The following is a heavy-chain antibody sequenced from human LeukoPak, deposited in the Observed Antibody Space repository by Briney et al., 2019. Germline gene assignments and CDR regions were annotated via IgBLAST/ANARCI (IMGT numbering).Heavy chain of an antibody. V-gene: IGHV4-61*01. Sequence: SQTLSLTCTVSGYSISSGYYWGWIRQPTGKGLEWMGYIYYSGSTNYNPSLKRRVTISVDTSKNQFSLKLSSVTAADTAVYYCARDYYDSSGDYAFDIWGQGTMVTVS. D-gene: IGHD3-22*01. CDR1: GYSISSGYY. J-gene: IGHJ3*02. CDR2: IYYSGST. CDR3: ARDYYDSSGDYAFDI.